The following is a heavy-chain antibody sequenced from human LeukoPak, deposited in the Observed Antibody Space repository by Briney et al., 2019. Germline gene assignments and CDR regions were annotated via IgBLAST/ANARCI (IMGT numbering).Heavy chain of an antibody. J-gene: IGHJ4*02. Sequence: AGSLRLSCAASGFTFSSYAMSWVRQAPGKGLEWVSAISGSGGSTYYTDSGKGRFTISRDNSKNTLYLQMNSLRAEDTAVYYCAKRLGSGYPNFDYWGQGTLVTVSS. V-gene: IGHV3-23*01. CDR2: ISGSGGST. D-gene: IGHD3-22*01. CDR3: AKRLGSGYPNFDY. CDR1: GFTFSSYA.